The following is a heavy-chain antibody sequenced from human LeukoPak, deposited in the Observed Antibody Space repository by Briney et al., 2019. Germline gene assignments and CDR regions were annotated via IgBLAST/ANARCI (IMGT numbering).Heavy chain of an antibody. D-gene: IGHD3-16*01. CDR3: ARGLRMITFGGGYDY. Sequence: SETLSLTCTVSGGSISSGDSYWSWIRQPPGKGLEWIGEINHSGSTNYNPSLKSRVTISVDTSKNQFSLKLSSVTAADTAVYYCARGLRMITFGGGYDYWGQGTLVTVSS. V-gene: IGHV4-39*07. J-gene: IGHJ4*02. CDR1: GGSISSGDSY. CDR2: INHSGST.